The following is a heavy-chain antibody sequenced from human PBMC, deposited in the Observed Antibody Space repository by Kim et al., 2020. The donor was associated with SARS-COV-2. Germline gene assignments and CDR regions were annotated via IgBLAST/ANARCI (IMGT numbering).Heavy chain of an antibody. D-gene: IGHD7-27*01. CDR3: TRAIIPNWGSGGGDAFDI. J-gene: IGHJ3*02. Sequence: GGSLRLSCTASGFTFGDYAMSWVRQAPGKGLEWVGFIRSKAYGGTTEYAASVKGRFTISRDDSKSIAYLQMNSLKTEDTAVYYCTRAIIPNWGSGGGDAFDIWGQGTMVTVSS. CDR1: GFTFGDYA. CDR2: IRSKAYGGTT. V-gene: IGHV3-49*04.